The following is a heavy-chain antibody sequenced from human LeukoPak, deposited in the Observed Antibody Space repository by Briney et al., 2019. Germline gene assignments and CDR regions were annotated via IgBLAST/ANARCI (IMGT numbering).Heavy chain of an antibody. V-gene: IGHV1-18*01. Sequence: GASVKVSCKASGYTFTSYGISWVRQAPGQGLEWMGWISAYNGNTNYAQKFQGRVTMTRDTSISTAYMELSRLRSDDTAVYYCAREGKQLVGCDYWGQGTLVTVSS. CDR3: AREGKQLVGCDY. D-gene: IGHD6-6*01. CDR1: GYTFTSYG. CDR2: ISAYNGNT. J-gene: IGHJ4*02.